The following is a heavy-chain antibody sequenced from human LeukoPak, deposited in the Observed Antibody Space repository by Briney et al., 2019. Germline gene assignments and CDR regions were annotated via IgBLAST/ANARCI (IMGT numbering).Heavy chain of an antibody. CDR2: IDPSDSYT. J-gene: IGHJ4*02. CDR3: ARTYYDILTGEVHFDY. Sequence: GESLKMSCKGSGYSFTSYWISWVRQMPGKGLEWMGRIDPSDSYTNYSPSFQGHVTISADKSISTAYLQWSSLKASDTAMYYCARTYYDILTGEVHFDYWGQGTLVTVSS. D-gene: IGHD3-9*01. V-gene: IGHV5-10-1*01. CDR1: GYSFTSYW.